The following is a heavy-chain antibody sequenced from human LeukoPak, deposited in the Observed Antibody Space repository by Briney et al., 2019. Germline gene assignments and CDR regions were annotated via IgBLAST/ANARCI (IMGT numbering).Heavy chain of an antibody. CDR2: IKEDGGEK. V-gene: IGHV3-7*01. D-gene: IGHD3-10*02. CDR3: AELGITMIGGV. J-gene: IGHJ6*04. CDR1: GFTFSSYW. Sequence: GGSLRLSCAASGFTFSSYWMSWVRQAPGKGLEWVANIKEDGGEKYSVDSVKGRFTISRDNAMNSLYLEMNSLRAEDTAVYYCAELGITMIGGVWGKGTTVTISS.